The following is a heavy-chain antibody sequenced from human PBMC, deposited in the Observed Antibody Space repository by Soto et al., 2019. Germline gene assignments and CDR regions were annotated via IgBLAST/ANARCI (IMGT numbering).Heavy chain of an antibody. CDR2: IIPIFGTA. V-gene: IGHV1-69*01. CDR3: ARAYLWEQRLASRRYYYYYGMDV. D-gene: IGHD3-16*01. Sequence: QVQLVQSGAEVKKPGSSVKVSCKASGGTFSSYAISWVRQAPGQGLEWMGGIIPIFGTANYAQKFQGRVTITADESNSTAYMERSSLRSEDPPVYYCARAYLWEQRLASRRYYYYYGMDVWGQGTTVTVSS. CDR1: GGTFSSYA. J-gene: IGHJ6*02.